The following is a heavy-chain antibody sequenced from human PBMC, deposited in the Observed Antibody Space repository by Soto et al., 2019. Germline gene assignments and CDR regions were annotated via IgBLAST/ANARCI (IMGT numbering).Heavy chain of an antibody. V-gene: IGHV3-11*01. D-gene: IGHD6-6*01. CDR2: ISSSGSTI. Sequence: GSLRLSCAASGFTFSDYYMSWIRQAPGKGLEWVSCISSSGSTIYYADSVKGRFTISRDNAKNSLYLQMNSLRAEDTAVYYCARVIGAARPRWFDPWGQGTLVTVSS. J-gene: IGHJ5*02. CDR1: GFTFSDYY. CDR3: ARVIGAARPRWFDP.